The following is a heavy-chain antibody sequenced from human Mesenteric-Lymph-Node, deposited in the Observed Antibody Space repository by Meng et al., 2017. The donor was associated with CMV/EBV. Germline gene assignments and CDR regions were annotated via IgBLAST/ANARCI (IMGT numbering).Heavy chain of an antibody. CDR2: ISSSSSTI. CDR3: ARVLGHCTSTSCYYYYGMDV. Sequence: GESLKISCAASGFTFSSYSMNWVRQAPGKGLEWVSYISSSSSTIYYADSVKGRFTISRDNAKNSLYLQMNSLRAEDTAVYYCARVLGHCTSTSCYYYYGMDVWGQGTTVTVSS. V-gene: IGHV3-48*04. J-gene: IGHJ6*02. CDR1: GFTFSSYS. D-gene: IGHD2-2*01.